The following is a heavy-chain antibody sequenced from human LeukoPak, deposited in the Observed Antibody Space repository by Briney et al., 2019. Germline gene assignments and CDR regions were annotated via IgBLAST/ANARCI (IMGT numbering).Heavy chain of an antibody. V-gene: IGHV4-34*01. CDR3: ARRSIQLWLDY. CDR2: INHSGST. Sequence: PSETLSLTCAVYGGSFSGYYWSWIRQPPGKGLEWIGEINHSGSTNYNPSLKSRVTISVDTSKNQFSLKLSSVTAADTAVYYCARRSIQLWLDYWGQGTLVTVSS. J-gene: IGHJ4*02. CDR1: GGSFSGYY. D-gene: IGHD5-18*01.